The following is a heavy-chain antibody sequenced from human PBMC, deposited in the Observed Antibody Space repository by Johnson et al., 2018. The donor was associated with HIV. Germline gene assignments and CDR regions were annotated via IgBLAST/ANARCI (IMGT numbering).Heavy chain of an antibody. Sequence: VQLVECGGGVVQPGRSLRLSCAASRFWFRSYVMHLVRQAPGKGLEWVSYISSSGRTIYYADSVKGRFTFPRDNAKNSLYLQRNSLRAEDTAVYYCARAVSRGYGSELDAFDIWGQGTVVTVSS. CDR3: ARAVSRGYGSELDAFDI. J-gene: IGHJ3*02. D-gene: IGHD3-10*01. CDR2: ISSSGRTI. V-gene: IGHV3-48*03. CDR1: RFWFRSYV.